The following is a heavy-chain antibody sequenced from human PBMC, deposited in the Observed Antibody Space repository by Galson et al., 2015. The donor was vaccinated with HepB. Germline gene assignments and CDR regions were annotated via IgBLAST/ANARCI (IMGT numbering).Heavy chain of an antibody. CDR3: AESARDQRDYYYGMDV. V-gene: IGHV7-4-1*02. CDR2: INTNTGNP. Sequence: SVKVSCKASGYTFTSYAMNWVRQAPGQGLEWMGWINTNTGNPTYAQGFTGRFVFSLDTSVSTAYLQISSLKAEDTAVYYCAESARDQRDYYYGMDVWRQGTTVTVSS. CDR1: GYTFTSYA. J-gene: IGHJ6*02. D-gene: IGHD2-2*01.